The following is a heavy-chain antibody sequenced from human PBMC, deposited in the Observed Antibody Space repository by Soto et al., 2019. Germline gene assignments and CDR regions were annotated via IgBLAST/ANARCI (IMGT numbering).Heavy chain of an antibody. CDR2: IIPIFGTA. J-gene: IGHJ4*02. D-gene: IGHD3-22*01. CDR1: GGTFSSYA. V-gene: IGHV1-69*01. Sequence: QVQLVQSGAEVKKPGSSVKVSCKASGGTFSSYAISWVRQAPGQGLEWMGGIIPIFGTANYAQKFQGRVTITADESTSTAYMELSSLRSEDTDVYYCAREWVYYYDSSGYPYFDYWGQGTLVTVSS. CDR3: AREWVYYYDSSGYPYFDY.